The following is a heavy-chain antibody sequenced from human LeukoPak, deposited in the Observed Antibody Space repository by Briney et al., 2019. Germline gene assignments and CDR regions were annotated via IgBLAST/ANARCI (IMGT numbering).Heavy chain of an antibody. V-gene: IGHV4-59*01. Sequence: SQTLSLTCTVSGGSISSDYCSWIRQPPRKGLEWIEYIYYSGRIKYNPSLKRRVTISVDPSKHQFSLKLSSVTAADTAVYYCARARGYYYGMDVWGQGTTVTVSS. D-gene: IGHD3-10*01. CDR3: ARARGYYYGMDV. CDR2: IYYSGRI. CDR1: GGSISSDY. J-gene: IGHJ6*02.